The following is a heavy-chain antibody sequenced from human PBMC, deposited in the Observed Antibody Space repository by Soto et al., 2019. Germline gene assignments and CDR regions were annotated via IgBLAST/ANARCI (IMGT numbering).Heavy chain of an antibody. CDR1: GFTFSSYG. D-gene: IGHD6-6*01. Sequence: QVQLVESGGGVVQPGRSLRLSCAASGFTFSSYGMHWVRQAPGKGLEWVAVISYDGSNKYYADSVKGRFTISRDNSKNTLYLQMNSLRAEDTAVYYCAKEVNVEYSSSSPYFDYWGQGTLVTVSS. CDR3: AKEVNVEYSSSSPYFDY. V-gene: IGHV3-30*18. J-gene: IGHJ4*02. CDR2: ISYDGSNK.